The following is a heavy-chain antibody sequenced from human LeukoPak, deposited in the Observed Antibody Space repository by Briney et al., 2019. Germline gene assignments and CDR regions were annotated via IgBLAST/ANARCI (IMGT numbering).Heavy chain of an antibody. CDR2: ISGSGRTI. CDR1: GFTFSDYY. V-gene: IGHV3-11*01. D-gene: IGHD3-10*01. Sequence: GGSLRLSCAASGFTFSDYYMSWIRQAPGKGLEWVSYISGSGRTIYYADSVKGRFTISRDNTKNSLYLQMNSLRAEDTAVYYCARGKELQLFDSPFDPWGQGTLVTVSS. CDR3: ARGKELQLFDSPFDP. J-gene: IGHJ5*02.